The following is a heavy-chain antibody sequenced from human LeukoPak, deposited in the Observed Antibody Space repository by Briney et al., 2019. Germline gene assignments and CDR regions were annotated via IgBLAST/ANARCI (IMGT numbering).Heavy chain of an antibody. Sequence: SETLSLTCAVYGGSFSGYYWSWIRQPPGKGLEWIGEINHSGSTNYNPSLKSRVTISVDTSKNQFSLKLSSVTAADTAVYYCARGARNPWFGEPYYFDDGGQGTLVTVSS. CDR3: ARGARNPWFGEPYYFDD. D-gene: IGHD3-10*01. CDR1: GGSFSGYY. CDR2: INHSGST. J-gene: IGHJ4*02. V-gene: IGHV4-34*01.